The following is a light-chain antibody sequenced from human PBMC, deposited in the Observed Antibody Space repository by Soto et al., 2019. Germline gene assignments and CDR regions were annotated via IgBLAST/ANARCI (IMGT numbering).Light chain of an antibody. V-gene: IGKV3-15*01. CDR1: QSVSSN. CDR3: QQYNNWPRT. Sequence: EIVRTQSPATLSLSPGERATLSCRASQSVSSNLAWYQQKPGQAPRLLIYGASTRATGIPARFSGSGSGTDFTLTISSLQSEDFAIYYCQQYNNWPRTFGQGTKVDIK. J-gene: IGKJ1*01. CDR2: GAS.